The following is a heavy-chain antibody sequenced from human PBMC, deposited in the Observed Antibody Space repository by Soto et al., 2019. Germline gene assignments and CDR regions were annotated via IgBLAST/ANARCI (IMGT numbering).Heavy chain of an antibody. CDR3: ARMNNDVLRFLEWLGFAP. D-gene: IGHD3-3*01. V-gene: IGHV4-59*01. CDR1: GGSISSYY. Sequence: ASETLSLTCTVSGGSISSYYWSLIRQPPGKGLEWIGYIYYSGSTNYDPSLKSRVTIPVDTSKNQFSLNLSSVTAADTAVYYGARMNNDVLRFLEWLGFAPWGQGTLVTVSS. CDR2: IYYSGST. J-gene: IGHJ5*02.